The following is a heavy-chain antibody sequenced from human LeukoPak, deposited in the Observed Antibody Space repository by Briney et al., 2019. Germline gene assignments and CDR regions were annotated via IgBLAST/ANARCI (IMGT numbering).Heavy chain of an antibody. CDR3: ARDLEGHDSSGYLHYFDY. CDR2: IYYSGST. V-gene: IGHV4-59*01. Sequence: SETPSLTCTVSGGSISSYYWSWIRQPPGKGLEWIGYIYYSGSTNYNPSLKSRVTISVDTSKNQFSLKLSSVTAADTAVYYCARDLEGHDSSGYLHYFDYWGQGTLVTVSS. D-gene: IGHD3-22*01. CDR1: GGSISSYY. J-gene: IGHJ4*02.